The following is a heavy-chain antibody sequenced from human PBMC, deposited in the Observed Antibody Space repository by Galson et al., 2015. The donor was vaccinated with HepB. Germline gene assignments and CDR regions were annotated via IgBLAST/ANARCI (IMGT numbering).Heavy chain of an antibody. CDR1: GFTFSRYG. V-gene: IGHV3-33*01. D-gene: IGHD3-10*01. CDR2: IWYDGSNK. CDR3: ARVNYGSGSPLYGMDV. J-gene: IGHJ6*02. Sequence: LRLSCAASGFTFSRYGMHWVRQAPGKGLEWVAVIWYDGSNKYYADSVKGRFTISRDNSKNTLYLQMNSLRAEDTAVYYCARVNYGSGSPLYGMDVWGQGTTVTVSS.